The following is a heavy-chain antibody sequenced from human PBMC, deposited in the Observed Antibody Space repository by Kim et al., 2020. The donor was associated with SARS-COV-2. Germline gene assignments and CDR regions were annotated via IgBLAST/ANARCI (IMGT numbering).Heavy chain of an antibody. V-gene: IGHV3-43*02. D-gene: IGHD6-13*01. J-gene: IGHJ4*02. CDR1: GFTFDDYA. Sequence: GGSLRLSCAASGFTFDDYAMHWVRQAPGKGLEWVSLISGDGGSTYYADSVKGRFTISRDNSKNSLYLQMNSLRTEDTALYYCAKDISLWGSSWCPFDYRGQGTLGTVSS. CDR2: ISGDGGST. CDR3: AKDISLWGSSWCPFDY.